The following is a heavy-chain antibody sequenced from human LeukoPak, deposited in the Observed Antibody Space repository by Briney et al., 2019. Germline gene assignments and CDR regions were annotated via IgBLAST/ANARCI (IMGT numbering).Heavy chain of an antibody. J-gene: IGHJ4*02. D-gene: IGHD2-2*01. Sequence: GSLRLSCAASGFTFSNYWIHWVRQAPGKGLVWVSRINSDGSSTSYADSVKGRFTISRDNAKNTLYLKMNSLRAEDTAVYYCARDGYCSSTSCYYFDYWGQGTLVTVSS. V-gene: IGHV3-74*01. CDR1: GFTFSNYW. CDR2: INSDGSST. CDR3: ARDGYCSSTSCYYFDY.